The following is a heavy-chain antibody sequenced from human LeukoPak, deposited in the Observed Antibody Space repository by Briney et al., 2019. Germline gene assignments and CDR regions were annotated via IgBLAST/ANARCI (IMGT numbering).Heavy chain of an antibody. J-gene: IGHJ4*02. CDR1: GYTFTSYD. CDR2: MNPNSGNT. V-gene: IGHV1-8*01. D-gene: IGHD5-12*01. Sequence: ASVKVSCKASGYTFTSYDINWVRQATGQGLEWMGWMNPNSGNTGYAQKFQGRVTMTRNTSISTAYMELSSLRSEDTAVYYCARSGYDWYYFGYWGQGTLVTVSS. CDR3: ARSGYDWYYFGY.